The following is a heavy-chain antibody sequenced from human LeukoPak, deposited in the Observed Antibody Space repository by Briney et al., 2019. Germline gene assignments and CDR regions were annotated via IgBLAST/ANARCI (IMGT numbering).Heavy chain of an antibody. V-gene: IGHV1-24*01. CDR1: GNTFSDLS. Sequence: ASVKVSCKVSGNTFSDLSMNCVRQAPGKGLEWMGGFDPEHVETIYAQKFQGRVTMTEDTSTDTAYMELSSLRPEDTAVYYCATDFYRGRQFDYWGQGTLVTVSS. CDR2: FDPEHVET. CDR3: ATDFYRGRQFDY. J-gene: IGHJ4*02. D-gene: IGHD2/OR15-2a*01.